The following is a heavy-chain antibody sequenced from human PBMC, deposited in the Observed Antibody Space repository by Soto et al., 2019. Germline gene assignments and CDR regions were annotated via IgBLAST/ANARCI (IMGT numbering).Heavy chain of an antibody. CDR3: SITTSTVSYWFDP. CDR1: GFSFSSYW. J-gene: IGHJ5*02. CDR2: IKEDGGEQ. Sequence: PGGSLRLSCAASGFSFSSYWMSWVRQAPGKGPEWVANIKEDGGEQHYVDSVKGRFTISRDNTENSLFLQMNNLRAEDSAIYYCSITTSTVSYWFDPWGQGTQVTVS. D-gene: IGHD4-4*01. V-gene: IGHV3-7*03.